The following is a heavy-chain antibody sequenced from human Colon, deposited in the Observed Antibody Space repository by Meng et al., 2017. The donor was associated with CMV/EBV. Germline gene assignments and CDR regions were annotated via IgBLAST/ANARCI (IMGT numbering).Heavy chain of an antibody. Sequence: EVPLVESGGGLVQPGGSLRLACAASGFTFSTYWMHWVRQGPGKGPVWLSRISGDGGMTSYADSVKGRFTISRDNAKNTLYLQMNSLRVEDTAVYYCARGVGESLGWEMGYWGQGTLVTVSS. V-gene: IGHV3-74*01. CDR3: ARGVGESLGWEMGY. J-gene: IGHJ4*02. D-gene: IGHD1-26*01. CDR1: GFTFSTYW. CDR2: ISGDGGMT.